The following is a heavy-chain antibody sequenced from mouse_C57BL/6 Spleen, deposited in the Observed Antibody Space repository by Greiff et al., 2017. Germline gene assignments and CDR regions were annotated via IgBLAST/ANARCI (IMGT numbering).Heavy chain of an antibody. CDR2: IHPNSGST. D-gene: IGHD2-1*01. V-gene: IGHV1-64*01. Sequence: VKLQQPGAELVKPGASVKLSCKASGYTFTSYWMHWVKQRPGQGLEWIGMIHPNSGSTNYNEKFKSKATLTVDKSSSTAYMQLSSLTSEDSAVYYCALYSSWYFDVWGTGTTVTVSS. J-gene: IGHJ1*03. CDR3: ALYSSWYFDV. CDR1: GYTFTSYW.